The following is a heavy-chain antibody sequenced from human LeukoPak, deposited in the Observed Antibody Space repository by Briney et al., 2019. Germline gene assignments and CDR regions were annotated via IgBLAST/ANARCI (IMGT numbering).Heavy chain of an antibody. Sequence: ASVKVSCKASGYTFTSYDINWVRQATGQGLEWMGWMNPNSGNTGYAQKFQGRVTMTRNTSISTAYMELSSLRSEDTAVYYCAGMYSSGWYLRTKMDMDVWGQGTTVTVSS. CDR1: GYTFTSYD. D-gene: IGHD6-19*01. CDR2: MNPNSGNT. V-gene: IGHV1-8*01. J-gene: IGHJ6*02. CDR3: AGMYSSGWYLRTKMDMDV.